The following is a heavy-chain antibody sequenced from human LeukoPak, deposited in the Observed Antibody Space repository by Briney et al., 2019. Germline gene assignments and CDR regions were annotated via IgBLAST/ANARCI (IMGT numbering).Heavy chain of an antibody. J-gene: IGHJ4*02. CDR3: AKDNDFWSGSDY. V-gene: IGHV3-23*01. CDR2: ISGSGGST. CDR1: GFTFSSYA. D-gene: IGHD3-3*01. Sequence: GGSLRLSCVASGFTFSSYAMSWVRQAPGKGLEWVSAISGSGGSTYYADSVKGRFTISRDNSKNTLYLQMNSLRAEDTAVYYCAKDNDFWSGSDYWGQGTLVTVSS.